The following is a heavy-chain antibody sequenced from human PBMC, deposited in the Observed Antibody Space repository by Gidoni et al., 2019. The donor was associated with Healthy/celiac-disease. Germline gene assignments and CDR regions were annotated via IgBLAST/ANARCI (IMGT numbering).Heavy chain of an antibody. CDR2: IYCSGST. CDR3: ARGIAVAGTRPFDY. Sequence: QLQLQESGPGLVKPSETLSLTCTVSGGSISSSSYYWGWIRQPPGKGLEWIGSIYCSGSTYYNPSLKSRVTISVDTSKNQFSLKLSSVTAADTAVYYCARGIAVAGTRPFDYWGQGTLVTVSS. J-gene: IGHJ4*02. V-gene: IGHV4-39*07. D-gene: IGHD6-19*01. CDR1: GGSISSSSYY.